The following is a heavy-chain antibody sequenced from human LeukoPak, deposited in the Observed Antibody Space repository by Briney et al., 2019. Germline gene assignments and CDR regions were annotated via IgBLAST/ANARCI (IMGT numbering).Heavy chain of an antibody. D-gene: IGHD3-22*01. CDR2: IYGGGNS. CDR3: AKQAYYYDSSGYLGAFDY. V-gene: IGHV3-66*04. Sequence: GGSLRLSCAASGFAVSGDYMTWVRQAPGKGLEWVSVIYGGGNSHYADFVQGRFTLFRDNSKNTLYLQMNSLRAEDTAVYYCAKQAYYYDSSGYLGAFDYWGQGTLVTVSS. CDR1: GFAVSGDY. J-gene: IGHJ4*02.